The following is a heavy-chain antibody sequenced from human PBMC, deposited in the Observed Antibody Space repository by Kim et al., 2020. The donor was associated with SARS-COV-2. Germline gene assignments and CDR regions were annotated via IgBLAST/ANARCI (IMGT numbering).Heavy chain of an antibody. D-gene: IGHD3-9*01. CDR3: ARESNYDILTGYHTPDYFDY. J-gene: IGHJ4*02. Sequence: GGSLRLSCAASGFTFSSYEMNWVRQAPGKGLEWVSYISSSGSTIYYADSVKGRFTISRDNAKNSLYLQMNSLRAEDTAVYYCARESNYDILTGYHTPDYFDYWGQGTLVTVSS. V-gene: IGHV3-48*03. CDR2: ISSSGSTI. CDR1: GFTFSSYE.